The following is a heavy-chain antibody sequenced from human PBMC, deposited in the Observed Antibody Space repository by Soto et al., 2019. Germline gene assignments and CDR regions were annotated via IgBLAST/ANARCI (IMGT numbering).Heavy chain of an antibody. CDR1: GYTLAELS. CDR3: ATADPNYYYYMDV. Sequence: ASVKVSCKVSGYTLAELSMQWVRQAPGKGLEWMGGFDPEDGETIYAQKFQGRVTMTEDTSTDTAYMELSSLRSEDTVVYYCATADPNYYYYMDVWGKGTTVTVSS. CDR2: FDPEDGET. J-gene: IGHJ6*03. V-gene: IGHV1-24*01.